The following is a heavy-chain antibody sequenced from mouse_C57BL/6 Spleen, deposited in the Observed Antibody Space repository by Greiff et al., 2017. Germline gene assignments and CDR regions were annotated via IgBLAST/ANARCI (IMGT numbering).Heavy chain of an antibody. J-gene: IGHJ2*01. D-gene: IGHD1-1*01. CDR1: GYTFTSYW. CDR3: ASTVVAPYYLDY. V-gene: IGHV1-55*01. CDR2: IYPGSGST. Sequence: QVQLQQPGAELVKPGASVQMSCKASGYTFTSYWITWVKQRPGQGLEWIGDIYPGSGSTNYNEKFTSKATLTVATSSSTAYMQLSSLTTEDSAVYYCASTVVAPYYLDYWGQGTTLTVSS.